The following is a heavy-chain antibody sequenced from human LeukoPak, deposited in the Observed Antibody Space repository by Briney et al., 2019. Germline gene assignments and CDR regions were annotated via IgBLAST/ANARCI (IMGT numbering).Heavy chain of an antibody. D-gene: IGHD3-10*01. V-gene: IGHV1-69*04. CDR2: IIPILGIA. CDR1: GGTFSSYA. J-gene: IGHJ6*02. CDR3: ARKLLLWFGESSYYYYGMDV. Sequence: GASVKVSCKASGGTFSSYAISWVRQAPGQGLEWMGRIIPILGIANYAQKFQGRVTITADKSTSTAYMELSSLRSEDTAVYYCARKLLLWFGESSYYYYGMDVWGQGTTVTVSS.